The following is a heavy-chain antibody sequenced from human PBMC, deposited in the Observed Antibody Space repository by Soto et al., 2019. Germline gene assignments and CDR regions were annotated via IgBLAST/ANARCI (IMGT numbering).Heavy chain of an antibody. CDR3: ARHGSLYSSGWYRHGG. CDR1: GGSISSSSYY. Sequence: QLQLQESGPGLVKPSETLSLTCTVSGGSISSSSYYWGWIRQPPGKGLEWIGSIYYGGSTYYNPSHNSRLTLSVDTSTNQFSLKLSSVTAADTAVYYCARHGSLYSSGWYRHGGWGQGTLVTVSS. CDR2: IYYGGST. V-gene: IGHV4-39*01. J-gene: IGHJ4*02. D-gene: IGHD6-19*01.